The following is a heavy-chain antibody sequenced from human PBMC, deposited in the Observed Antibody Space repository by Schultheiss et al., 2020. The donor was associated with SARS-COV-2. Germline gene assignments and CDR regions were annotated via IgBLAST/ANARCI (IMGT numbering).Heavy chain of an antibody. CDR1: GFTFSNAW. CDR3: ARDRWTWGVVPAAISSAVRYYFDY. V-gene: IGHV3-15*01. Sequence: GGSLRLSCAASGFTFSNAWMSWVRQAPGKGLEWVGRIKSKTDGGTTDYAAPVKGRFTISRDDSKNTLYLQMNSLKTEDTAVYYCARDRWTWGVVPAAISSAVRYYFDYWGQGTLVTVSS. D-gene: IGHD2-2*01. CDR2: IKSKTDGGTT. J-gene: IGHJ4*02.